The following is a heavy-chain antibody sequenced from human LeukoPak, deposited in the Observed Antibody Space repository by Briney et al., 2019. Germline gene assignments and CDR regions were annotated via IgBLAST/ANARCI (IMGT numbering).Heavy chain of an antibody. CDR2: INAGNGNT. CDR3: ARDYYDSSGYSLDY. J-gene: IGHJ4*02. CDR1: GCTFTSYA. D-gene: IGHD3-22*01. Sequence: GASVKVSCKASGCTFTSYAMHWVRQAPGQRLEWMGWINAGNGNTKYSQEFQGRVTITRDTSASTAYMELSSLRSEDMAVYYCARDYYDSSGYSLDYWGQGTLVTVSS. V-gene: IGHV1-3*03.